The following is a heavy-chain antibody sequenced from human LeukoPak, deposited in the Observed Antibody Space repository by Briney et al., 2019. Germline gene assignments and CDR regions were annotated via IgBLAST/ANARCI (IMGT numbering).Heavy chain of an antibody. V-gene: IGHV3-53*01. CDR3: ARAVSPWDAFDI. Sequence: GGSLRLSCAASGFTVSSNFMSWVRQAPGKGLEWVSVIYSGGSTYYADSVKGRFTISRDNSKNTLYLQMNSLRAEDTAVHYCARAVSPWDAFDIWGQGTMVTVSS. CDR1: GFTVSSNF. CDR2: IYSGGST. J-gene: IGHJ3*02.